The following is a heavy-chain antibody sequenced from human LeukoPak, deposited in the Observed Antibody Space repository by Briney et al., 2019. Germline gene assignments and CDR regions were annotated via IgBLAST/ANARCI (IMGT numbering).Heavy chain of an antibody. Sequence: GGSLRLSCAASGFTFSSYGMHWVRQAPGKGLEWVAVIWYGGSNKYYADSVKGRFTISRDNSKNTLYLQMNSLRAEDTAVYYCAKDLDYGGNAVDYWGQGTLVTVSS. CDR3: AKDLDYGGNAVDY. V-gene: IGHV3-33*06. D-gene: IGHD4-23*01. CDR2: IWYGGSNK. J-gene: IGHJ4*02. CDR1: GFTFSSYG.